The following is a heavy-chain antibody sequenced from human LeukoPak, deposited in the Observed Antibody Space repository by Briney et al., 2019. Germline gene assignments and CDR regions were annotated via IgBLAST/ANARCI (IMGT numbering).Heavy chain of an antibody. CDR1: GGTFSSYA. V-gene: IGHV1-69*13. D-gene: IGHD1-26*01. CDR3: ARAIVGASIVPGSFDY. Sequence: SVKVSCKASGGTFSSYAISWVRKAHGQGLEWMGGIIPIFGTANYAQKFQGRVTITADESTSTAYMELSSLRSEDTAVYYCARAIVGASIVPGSFDYWGQGTLVTVSS. J-gene: IGHJ4*02. CDR2: IIPIFGTA.